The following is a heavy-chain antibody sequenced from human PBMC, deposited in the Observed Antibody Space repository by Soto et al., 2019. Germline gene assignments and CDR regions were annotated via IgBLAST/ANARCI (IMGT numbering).Heavy chain of an antibody. D-gene: IGHD3-3*01. CDR1: GVSVSSGLYY. CDR3: ARDFGRGYDFDF. Sequence: QVQLQEAGPGLVKSSETLSLTCTVSGVSVSSGLYYWSWLRQPPGKGPEWIGHIYHDGNTRYNPSLKSRVTISIDTSKNQFSLRLSSLTAADTAIYYCARDFGRGYDFDFGGQGPLVTFSS. J-gene: IGHJ4*02. V-gene: IGHV4-61*01. CDR2: IYHDGNT.